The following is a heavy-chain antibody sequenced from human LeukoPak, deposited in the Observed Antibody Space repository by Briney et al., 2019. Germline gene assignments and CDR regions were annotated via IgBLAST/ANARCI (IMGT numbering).Heavy chain of an antibody. CDR2: IYHSGRT. Sequence: SGTLSLTCAVSGGSISSSNWWSWVRQPPGKGLEWIGEIYHSGRTNYNPSLKSRVTISVDKSKNQFSLKLSSVTAADTAVYYCAAKNYYGSGTYGYWGQGTLVTVSS. CDR3: AAKNYYGSGTYGY. V-gene: IGHV4-4*02. D-gene: IGHD3-10*01. J-gene: IGHJ4*02. CDR1: GGSISSSNW.